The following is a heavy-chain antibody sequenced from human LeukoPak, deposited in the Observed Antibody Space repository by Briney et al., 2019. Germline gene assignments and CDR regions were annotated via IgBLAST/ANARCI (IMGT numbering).Heavy chain of an antibody. CDR3: ARVKQQLVRLLGRDTTYYYYYYLDV. D-gene: IGHD6-13*01. CDR2: IKQGGSEK. CDR1: GFTFSIYG. Sequence: QPGGSLRLSCAASGFTFSIYGMHWVRQAPGKGLEWVANIKQGGSEKHYVDSVKGRFTISRDNAKNSLFLQMNSLRAEDTAVYYCARVKQQLVRLLGRDTTYYYYYYLDVWGKGTTVTVSS. V-gene: IGHV3-7*01. J-gene: IGHJ6*03.